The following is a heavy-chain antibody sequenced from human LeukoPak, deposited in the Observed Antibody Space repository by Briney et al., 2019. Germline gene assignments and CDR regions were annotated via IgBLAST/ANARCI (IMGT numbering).Heavy chain of an antibody. CDR2: INDSGVT. Sequence: SSETLSLTCAVYGGSFSGYYWSWLRQSPGGGLEWIGEINDSGVTNCNPSLESRVILSVDTSKNQFSLRPSSVTAADTAVYYCARRLVDSSASQVSDHWGQGTLVTVSS. CDR1: GGSFSGYY. V-gene: IGHV4-34*01. J-gene: IGHJ4*02. CDR3: ARRLVDSSASQVSDH. D-gene: IGHD2-2*01.